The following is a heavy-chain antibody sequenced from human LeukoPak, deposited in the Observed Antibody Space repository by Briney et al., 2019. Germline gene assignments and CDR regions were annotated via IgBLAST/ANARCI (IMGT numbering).Heavy chain of an antibody. J-gene: IGHJ3*02. V-gene: IGHV3-23*01. Sequence: PGGSLRLSCAASGFTFETYWMSWVRQAPGKGLEWVSAISGSGGSTYYADSVKGRFTISRDNSKNTLYLQMNSLRAEDTAVYYCAKLNVGFGELSLDAFDIWGQGTMVTVSS. D-gene: IGHD3-10*01. CDR1: GFTFETYW. CDR3: AKLNVGFGELSLDAFDI. CDR2: ISGSGGST.